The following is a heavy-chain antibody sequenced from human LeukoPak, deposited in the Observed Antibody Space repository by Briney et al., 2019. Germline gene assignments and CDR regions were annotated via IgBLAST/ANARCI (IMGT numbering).Heavy chain of an antibody. D-gene: IGHD6-13*01. Sequence: GGSLRLSCAASGFTFSTYAMSWVRQAPGRGLEWVSTVSGSGDSTYFADSVKGRFTISRDNSKNTLFLQMNSLRAEDTAVYYCAKGGQYGSSWYLIDYWGLGTLVAVSS. J-gene: IGHJ4*02. V-gene: IGHV3-23*01. CDR1: GFTFSTYA. CDR3: AKGGQYGSSWYLIDY. CDR2: VSGSGDST.